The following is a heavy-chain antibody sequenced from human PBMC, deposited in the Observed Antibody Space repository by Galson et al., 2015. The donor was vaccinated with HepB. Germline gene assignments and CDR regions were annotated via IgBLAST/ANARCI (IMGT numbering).Heavy chain of an antibody. CDR3: ARDRSGRWLHPGGHGY. J-gene: IGHJ4*02. CDR1: GYTFTSYA. Sequence: SVKVSCKASGYTFTSYAMNWVRQAPGQGLEWMGWINTNTGNPTYAQGFTGRFVFSLDTSVSTAYLQISSLKAEDTAVYYCARDRSGRWLHPGGHGYWGQGTLVTVSS. V-gene: IGHV7-4-1*02. D-gene: IGHD5-24*01. CDR2: INTNTGNP.